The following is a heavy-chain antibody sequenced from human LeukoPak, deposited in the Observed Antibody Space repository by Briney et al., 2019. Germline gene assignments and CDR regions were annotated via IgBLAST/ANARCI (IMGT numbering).Heavy chain of an antibody. J-gene: IGHJ4*02. CDR1: GFTFSSYD. CDR3: ARAGPKTGTYDY. Sequence: PGGSLRLSCAASGFTFSSYDMHSVRQATGKGLEWVSAIGTAGDTYYPGSVKGRFTISRENAKNSLYLQMNSLRAGETAVYYCARAGPKTGTYDYWGQGTLVTVSS. V-gene: IGHV3-13*01. CDR2: IGTAGDT. D-gene: IGHD1-1*01.